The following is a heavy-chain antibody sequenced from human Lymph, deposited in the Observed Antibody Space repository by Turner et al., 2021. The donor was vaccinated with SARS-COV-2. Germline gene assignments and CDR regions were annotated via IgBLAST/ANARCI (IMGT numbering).Heavy chain of an antibody. CDR1: GFLFDDCA. J-gene: IGHJ4*02. D-gene: IGHD5-12*01. Sequence: QLVESGGCVVQPGWFLILSCSTSGFLFDDCAMHWVRQAPGKGLEWVLLIRGDGGSTFYADSVKGRFTISRDDSKNSLYLQINSLRTEDTALYYCAKEGLSGRRLQFVPYFAYWGQGTLVSVSS. CDR2: IRGDGGST. CDR3: AKEGLSGRRLQFVPYFAY. V-gene: IGHV3-43*02.